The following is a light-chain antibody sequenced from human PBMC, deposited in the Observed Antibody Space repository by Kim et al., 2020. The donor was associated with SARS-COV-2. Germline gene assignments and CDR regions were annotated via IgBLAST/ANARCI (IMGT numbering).Light chain of an antibody. CDR3: SSYAGSGTWV. Sequence: LTQPASVSGSPGQSITISCTGTTSDVGAYDYVSWYQRHPGTAPKLMIYDVSNRPAGISNRFSASKSGNTASLTISGLQAEDEADYYCSSYAGSGTWVFGGGTQLTVL. CDR1: TSDVGAYDY. V-gene: IGLV2-14*03. CDR2: DVS. J-gene: IGLJ3*02.